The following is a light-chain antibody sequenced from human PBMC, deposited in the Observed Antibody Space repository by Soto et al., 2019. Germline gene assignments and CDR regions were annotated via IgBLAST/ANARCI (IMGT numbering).Light chain of an antibody. V-gene: IGKV1-33*01. J-gene: IGKJ2*01. CDR1: QDIKIF. CDR3: QQYDSLPYT. CDR2: GAS. Sequence: DIQMTQSPSSLSASVGDRVTITCQASQDIKIFLNWYQQRPGKAPKLLISGASTLRTGVPARFSGSGSGTDFTFTISSLQPEDIATFYCQQYDSLPYTFAQGTKLDI.